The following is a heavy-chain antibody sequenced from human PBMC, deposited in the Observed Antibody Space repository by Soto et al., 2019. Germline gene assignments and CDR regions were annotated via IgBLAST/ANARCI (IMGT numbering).Heavy chain of an antibody. D-gene: IGHD6-6*01. CDR3: AKEAPVYSSSSKRFDY. J-gene: IGHJ4*02. Sequence: PGGSLRLSCAASGFTLRTYTMNWVRQAPGKGLEWVSSISISSSDRYYADSVRGRFTISRDNAKNALYLQMNSLRADDTAVYYCAKEAPVYSSSSKRFDYWGQGTLVTVSS. CDR1: GFTLRTYT. CDR2: ISISSSDR. V-gene: IGHV3-21*06.